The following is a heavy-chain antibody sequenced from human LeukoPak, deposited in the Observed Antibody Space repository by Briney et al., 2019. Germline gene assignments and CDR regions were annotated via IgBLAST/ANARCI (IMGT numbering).Heavy chain of an antibody. J-gene: IGHJ3*02. CDR3: ARGYEVTMIVVVTYAFDI. CDR2: IIPIFGTA. V-gene: IGHV1-69*13. Sequence: ASVKVSCKASGGTFSSYAISWVRQAPGQGLEWMGGIIPIFGTANYAQKFQGRVTITADESTSTAYMELSSLRSEDTAVYYCARGYEVTMIVVVTYAFDIWGQGTMVTVSS. CDR1: GGTFSSYA. D-gene: IGHD3-22*01.